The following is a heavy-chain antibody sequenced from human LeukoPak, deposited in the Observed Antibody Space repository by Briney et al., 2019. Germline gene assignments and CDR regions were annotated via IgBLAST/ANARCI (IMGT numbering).Heavy chain of an antibody. V-gene: IGHV4-30-4*01. D-gene: IGHD3-22*01. J-gene: IGHJ6*02. CDR2: IYYSGST. CDR1: GGSISSGDYY. Sequence: TSETLSLTCTVSGGSISSGDYYWSWIRQPPGKGLEWIGYIYYSGSTYYNPSLKSRVTISVDTSKNQFSLKLNSVTAADTAVFYCARGRGYYDSSGYTQQFYFGMDVWGQGTTVTVS. CDR3: ARGRGYYDSSGYTQQFYFGMDV.